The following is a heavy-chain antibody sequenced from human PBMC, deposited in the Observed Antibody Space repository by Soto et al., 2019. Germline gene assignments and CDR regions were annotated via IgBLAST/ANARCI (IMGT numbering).Heavy chain of an antibody. Sequence: QVQLVQSGAEVKKPGASVKVSCKASGYTFTSYGISWVRQAPGQGLEWMGWISAYNGNTNYAQKLQGRVTMTTDTSTSTAYMELRSLRSDDTAVYYCARDAAFYCSGGSCPRHYYYYYGMDVWGQRTTVTVSS. J-gene: IGHJ6*02. CDR1: GYTFTSYG. CDR3: ARDAAFYCSGGSCPRHYYYYYGMDV. V-gene: IGHV1-18*01. CDR2: ISAYNGNT. D-gene: IGHD2-15*01.